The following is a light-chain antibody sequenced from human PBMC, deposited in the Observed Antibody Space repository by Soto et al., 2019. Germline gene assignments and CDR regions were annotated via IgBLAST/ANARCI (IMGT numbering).Light chain of an antibody. CDR3: QSYDSSLSGSRV. CDR1: SSNIGAGYD. V-gene: IGLV1-40*01. Sequence: QSVLTQTPSVSGAPGQRVTFSCTGSSSNIGAGYDVHWYQQLPGTAPKLLIYGNSNRPSGVPDRISGSKSGTSASLVITGLQAEDEADYYCQSYDSSLSGSRVFGGGTQLTVL. CDR2: GNS. J-gene: IGLJ7*01.